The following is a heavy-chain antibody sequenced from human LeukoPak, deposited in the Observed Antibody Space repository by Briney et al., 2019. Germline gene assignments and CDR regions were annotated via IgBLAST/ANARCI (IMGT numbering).Heavy chain of an antibody. D-gene: IGHD1-26*01. V-gene: IGHV1-69*04. CDR3: AADSGDDYYYAMDV. J-gene: IGHJ6*02. CDR2: VIPALGVP. Sequence: ASVKVSCKASGGTFSSYAISWVRQAPGQGLEWMGRVIPALGVPNYAQKFQGRVTITADTHTSAAYMELSSLTSEDTAVYYCAADSGDDYYYAMDVWGQGTTVTVSS. CDR1: GGTFSSYA.